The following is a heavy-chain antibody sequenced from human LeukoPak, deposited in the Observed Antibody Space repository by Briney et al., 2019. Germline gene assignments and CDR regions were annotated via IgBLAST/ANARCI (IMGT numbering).Heavy chain of an antibody. CDR1: GYTFTSYG. Sequence: ASVKVSCKASGYTFTSYGISRVRQAPGQGLEWMGWISAYNGNTNYAQKLQGRVTMTTDTSTSTAYMELRSLRSDDTAVYYCARDEARYSSGYYPNWFDPWGQGTLVTVSS. D-gene: IGHD3-22*01. CDR2: ISAYNGNT. CDR3: ARDEARYSSGYYPNWFDP. V-gene: IGHV1-18*01. J-gene: IGHJ5*02.